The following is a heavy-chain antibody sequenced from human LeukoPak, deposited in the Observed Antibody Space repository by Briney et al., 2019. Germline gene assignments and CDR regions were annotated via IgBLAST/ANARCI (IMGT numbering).Heavy chain of an antibody. CDR1: GFTFSSYE. CDR2: ISSSGSTI. J-gene: IGHJ6*03. CDR3: ARDGTSYYYMDV. V-gene: IGHV3-48*03. Sequence: GGSLRLSCAASGFTFSSYEMNWVRQAPGKGLEWVSYISSSGSTIYYADSVKGRFTISRDNAKNSLYLQMNSLRAEDTAVYYCARDGTSYYYMDVWGKGTTVTISS.